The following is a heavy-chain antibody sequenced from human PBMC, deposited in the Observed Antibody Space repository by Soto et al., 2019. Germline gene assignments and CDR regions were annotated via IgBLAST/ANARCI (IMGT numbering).Heavy chain of an antibody. CDR2: ISYDGSNK. V-gene: IGHV3-30*18. CDR1: GFTFSSYG. Sequence: TGGSLRLSCAASGFTFSSYGMHWVRQAPGKGLEWVAVISYDGSNKYYADSVKGRFTISRDNSKNTLYLQMNSLRAEDTAVYYCAKDWEVAAAPSNWFDPWGQGTLVTVSS. D-gene: IGHD6-13*01. J-gene: IGHJ5*02. CDR3: AKDWEVAAAPSNWFDP.